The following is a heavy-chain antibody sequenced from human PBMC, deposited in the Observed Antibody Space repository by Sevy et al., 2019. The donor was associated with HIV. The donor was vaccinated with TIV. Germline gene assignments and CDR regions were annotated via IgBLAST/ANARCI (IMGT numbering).Heavy chain of an antibody. J-gene: IGHJ6*02. Sequence: GGSLRLSCAASEFTFSSYWMSWVRQAPGKGLEWVANIKQDGSEKYYVDSVKGRYTISRDNAKNSLYLQMNSLRAEDTAVYYCARSGGSYDYGMDVWGQGTTVTVSS. CDR2: IKQDGSEK. D-gene: IGHD1-26*01. V-gene: IGHV3-7*01. CDR3: ARSGGSYDYGMDV. CDR1: EFTFSSYW.